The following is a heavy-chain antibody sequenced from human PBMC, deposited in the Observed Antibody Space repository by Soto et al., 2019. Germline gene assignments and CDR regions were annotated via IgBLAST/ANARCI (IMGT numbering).Heavy chain of an antibody. CDR3: ARGDSTDCSNGVCSFFYNHDMDV. J-gene: IGHJ6*02. Sequence: ASVKVSCKASGYTFTDYYMHWVRQAPGQGLEWMGWINPNSGGTNYAQKFQGRVTMTRDTSISTAYMELSRLRSDDTAVYYCARGDSTDCSNGVCSFFYNHDMDVWGQGTTVTVSS. CDR1: GYTFTDYY. V-gene: IGHV1-2*02. CDR2: INPNSGGT. D-gene: IGHD2-8*01.